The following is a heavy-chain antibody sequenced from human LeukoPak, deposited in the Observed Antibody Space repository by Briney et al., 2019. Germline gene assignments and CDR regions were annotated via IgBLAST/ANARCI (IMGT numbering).Heavy chain of an antibody. CDR3: ARSPSGYRFDS. V-gene: IGHV4-59*01. CDR1: GGSINNYY. D-gene: IGHD3-22*01. Sequence: PSETLSLTCTVSGGSINNYYWSWIRQSPGKGLEWIGYIYYGVSTNYNPSLKSRVTISVDTSKNQFSLKLSSVTAADTAVYYCARSPSGYRFDSWGQGTLVTVSS. J-gene: IGHJ4*02. CDR2: IYYGVST.